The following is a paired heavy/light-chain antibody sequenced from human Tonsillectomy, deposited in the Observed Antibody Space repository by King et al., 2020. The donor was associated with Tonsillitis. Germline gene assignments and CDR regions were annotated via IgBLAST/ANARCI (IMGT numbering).Light chain of an antibody. J-gene: IGLJ3*02. Sequence: SYELSQPPSVSLSPGQPARIPCSGDRLSKRYAYWYQQKPGQAPVLVIYKDTERPSNIPERFSGSSSGTTVTLTISGVQAEDEAVYYCQSADSSDSSWVFGGGTKLTVL. CDR3: QSADSSDSSWV. V-gene: IGLV3-25*03. CDR1: RLSKRY. CDR2: KDT.
Heavy chain of an antibody. V-gene: IGHV4-39*07. CDR3: ARDRGGGFWNTYHEGTIIPDHGMDV. Sequence: QLQLQESGPGLVKPSETLALTCTVFGGSISSSSYYWGWIRQPPGKGLEWIGSIYYDGRTYYKPSLKSRVTISTDTSKKQVSLKLSSATAADTAVYYCARDRGGGFWNTYHEGTIIPDHGMDVWGHGLTVTVSS. CDR1: GGSISSSSYY. J-gene: IGHJ6*02. CDR2: IYYDGRT. D-gene: IGHD3-3*01.